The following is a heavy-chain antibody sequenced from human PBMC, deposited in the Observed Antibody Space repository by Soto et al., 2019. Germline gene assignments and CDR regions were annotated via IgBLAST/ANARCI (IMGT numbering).Heavy chain of an antibody. CDR2: LYYSGST. D-gene: IGHD4-17*01. CDR3: ARLGDYGDYPLGDAFDI. Sequence: QLQLQESGPGLVKPSETLSLTCTVSGGSISSSSYYWGWIRQPPGKGLEWIGSLYYSGSTYYNPSLKSRVTISVDTSKNQCSLKLSSVTAADTAVYYCARLGDYGDYPLGDAFDIWGQGTMVTVSS. J-gene: IGHJ3*02. V-gene: IGHV4-39*01. CDR1: GGSISSSSYY.